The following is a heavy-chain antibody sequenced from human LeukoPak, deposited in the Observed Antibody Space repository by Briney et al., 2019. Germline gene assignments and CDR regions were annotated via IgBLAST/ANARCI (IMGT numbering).Heavy chain of an antibody. D-gene: IGHD3-22*01. CDR2: INHSGST. CDR3: ARRPRYYYDSSGYTALYYMDV. V-gene: IGHV4-34*01. CDR1: GGSFSGYY. J-gene: IGHJ6*03. Sequence: SETLSLTCAVYGGSFSGYYWSWIRQPPGKGLEWIGEINHSGSTNYNPSLKSRVTISVDTSKNQFSLKLSSVTAADTAVYYCARRPRYYYDSSGYTALYYMDVWGKGTTVTISS.